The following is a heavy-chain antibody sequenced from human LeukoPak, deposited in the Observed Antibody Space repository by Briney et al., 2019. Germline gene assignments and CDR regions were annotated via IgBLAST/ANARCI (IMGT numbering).Heavy chain of an antibody. J-gene: IGHJ4*02. CDR1: GGSFSGYY. CDR3: ARYYDILTGYDY. Sequence: SETLSLTCAVYGGSFSGYYWSWIRQPPGKGLEWMGEINHSGSTNYNPSLKSRVTISVDTSKNQFSLKLSSVTAADTAVYYCARYYDILTGYDYWGQGTLVTVSS. D-gene: IGHD3-9*01. V-gene: IGHV4-34*01. CDR2: INHSGST.